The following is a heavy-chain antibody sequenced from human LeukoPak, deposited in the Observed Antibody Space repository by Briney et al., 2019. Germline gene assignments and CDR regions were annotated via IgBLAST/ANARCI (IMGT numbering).Heavy chain of an antibody. J-gene: IGHJ6*02. Sequence: SEALSLTCAVYGGSFSGYYWSWIRQPPGKGLEWIGEINHSRSTNYNPSLKSRVTISVDTSKNQFSLKLSSVTAADTAVYYCATLYQDIVVVPAAGGFYYGMDVWGQGTTVTVSS. CDR2: INHSRST. D-gene: IGHD2-2*01. V-gene: IGHV4-34*01. CDR3: ATLYQDIVVVPAAGGFYYGMDV. CDR1: GGSFSGYY.